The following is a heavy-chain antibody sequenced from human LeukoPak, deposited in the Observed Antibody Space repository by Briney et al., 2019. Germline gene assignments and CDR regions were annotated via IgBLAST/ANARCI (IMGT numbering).Heavy chain of an antibody. CDR2: INPNSGGT. CDR3: AIIGVGPYGMDV. CDR1: GYTFTGYY. J-gene: IGHJ6*02. Sequence: ASVKVSCKASGYTFTGYYMHWVRQAPGQGLERMGRINPNSGGTNYAQKFQGRVTMTRDTSISTAYMELSRLRSDDTAVYYCAIIGVGPYGMDVWGQGTTVTVSS. D-gene: IGHD3-3*01. V-gene: IGHV1-2*06.